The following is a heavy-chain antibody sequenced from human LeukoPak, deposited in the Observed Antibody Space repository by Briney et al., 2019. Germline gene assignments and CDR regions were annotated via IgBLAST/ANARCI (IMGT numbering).Heavy chain of an antibody. J-gene: IGHJ4*02. CDR1: GFSFTNYG. CDR2: ISVYNDNT. CDR3: ATDSSLHYDFWSGYGY. V-gene: IGHV1-18*01. D-gene: IGHD3-3*01. Sequence: GASVKVSCKASGFSFTNYGISWVRQAPGQGLEWVGWISVYNDNTNYEQKLQGRVSMTEDTSTDTAYMELSSLRSEDTAVYYCATDSSLHYDFWSGYGYWGQGTLVTVSS.